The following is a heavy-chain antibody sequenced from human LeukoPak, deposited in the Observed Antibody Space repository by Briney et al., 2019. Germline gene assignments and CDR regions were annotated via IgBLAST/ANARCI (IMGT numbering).Heavy chain of an antibody. Sequence: ASVKVSCKVSGYTLTELSMHWVRQAPGQGLEWMGGIIPIFGTANYAQKFQGRVTITADESTSTAYMELSSLRSEDTAVYYCASTPYCSSTSCYISWFDPWGQGTLVTVSS. CDR3: ASTPYCSSTSCYISWFDP. CDR2: IIPIFGTA. V-gene: IGHV1-69*13. J-gene: IGHJ5*02. D-gene: IGHD2-2*02. CDR1: GYTLTELS.